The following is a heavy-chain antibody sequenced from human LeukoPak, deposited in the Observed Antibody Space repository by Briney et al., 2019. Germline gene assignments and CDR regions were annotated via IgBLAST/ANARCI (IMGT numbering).Heavy chain of an antibody. CDR1: GYTLTELG. D-gene: IGHD3-22*01. V-gene: IGHV1-24*01. CDR3: AKAVVFFPARDTFDI. CDR2: FDPEDGET. Sequence: ASVKVSCKVSGYTLTELGMHWVRQAPGKGLEWMGGFDPEDGETIYAQKFQGRVTMTEDTSTHTAYMELSSLRSEDTAVYSWAKAVVFFPARDTFDIGGRGTRVPVSS. J-gene: IGHJ3*02.